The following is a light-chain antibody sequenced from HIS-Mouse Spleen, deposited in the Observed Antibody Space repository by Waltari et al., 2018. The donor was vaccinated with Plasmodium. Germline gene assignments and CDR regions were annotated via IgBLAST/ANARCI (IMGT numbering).Light chain of an antibody. Sequence: QSVLTQPPSASGTPGQRVPISCSGSSYILGSNYVYWYQQLPGTAPNLLIYRNNQRPSGVPDRFSGSKSGTSASLAISGLRSEDEADYYCAAWDDSLSGWVFGGGTKLTVL. V-gene: IGLV1-47*01. J-gene: IGLJ3*02. CDR1: SYILGSNY. CDR2: RNN. CDR3: AAWDDSLSGWV.